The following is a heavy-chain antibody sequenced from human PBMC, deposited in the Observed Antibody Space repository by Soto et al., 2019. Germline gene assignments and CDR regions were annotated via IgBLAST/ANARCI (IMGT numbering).Heavy chain of an antibody. D-gene: IGHD6-19*01. CDR1: GFTVSSNY. CDR2: IYSGGST. J-gene: IGHJ6*03. Sequence: GGSLRLSCAASGFTVSSNYMSWVRQAPGKGLEWVSVIYSGGSTYYADSVKGRFTISSDNSKNTLYLQMNSLRAEETAVYYCARDIAVAGTFYYYYYMDVWGKGTTVT. CDR3: ARDIAVAGTFYYYYYMDV. V-gene: IGHV3-66*01.